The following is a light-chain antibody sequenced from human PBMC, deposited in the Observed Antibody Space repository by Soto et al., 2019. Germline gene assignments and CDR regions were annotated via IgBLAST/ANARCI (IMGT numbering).Light chain of an antibody. CDR3: QQYNNWPRT. CDR1: QSISSN. CDR2: DAS. J-gene: IGKJ5*01. Sequence: EIAMTQSPASLSVFPGKRATLSFRASQSISSNLAWYQQKPGQAPRLLIYDASTRATGIPARFSGSGSGTEFSLTISSLQSEDSAVYFCQQYNNWPRTFGQGTRLEIK. V-gene: IGKV3-15*01.